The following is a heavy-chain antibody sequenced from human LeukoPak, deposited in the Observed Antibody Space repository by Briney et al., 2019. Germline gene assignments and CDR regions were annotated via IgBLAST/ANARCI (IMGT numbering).Heavy chain of an antibody. CDR1: GFMFSRHW. CDR2: IKQDGSER. CDR3: ARDGGHSTDFDY. D-gene: IGHD2/OR15-2a*01. J-gene: IGHJ4*02. V-gene: IGHV3-7*01. Sequence: GGSLRLSCAPSGFMFSRHWMSWVRQAPGKGPEWVANIKQDGSERYYVDSVKCRFTISRDNAKNSLYLQMNSLRAEDTAVYYCARDGGHSTDFDYWGQGTLVTVSS.